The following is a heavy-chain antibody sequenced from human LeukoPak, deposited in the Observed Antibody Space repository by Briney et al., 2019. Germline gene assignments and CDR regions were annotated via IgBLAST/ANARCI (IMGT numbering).Heavy chain of an antibody. Sequence: GGSLRLSCAASGFAFCGYEMYWVRQAPGKGLEWISYISDTGGAIHYADSVKGRFTISRDNAKNSLYLQMNSLRAEDTAVYYCAKDTSGWSLTWGQGTLVTVSS. CDR3: AKDTSGWSLT. CDR1: GFAFCGYE. V-gene: IGHV3-48*03. D-gene: IGHD6-19*01. J-gene: IGHJ5*02. CDR2: ISDTGGAI.